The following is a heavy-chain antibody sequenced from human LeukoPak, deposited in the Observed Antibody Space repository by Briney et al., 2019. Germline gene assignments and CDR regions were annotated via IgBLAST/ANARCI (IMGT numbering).Heavy chain of an antibody. J-gene: IGHJ4*02. CDR2: IYTSGST. Sequence: SETLSLTCTVCGGSISSYYWSWIRQPPGKGLEWIGYIYTSGSTNYNPSLKSRVTISVDTSKNQFSLKLSSVTAADTAVYYCARQASIAALLFDYWGQGTLVTVSS. CDR3: ARQASIAALLFDY. V-gene: IGHV4-4*09. CDR1: GGSISSYY. D-gene: IGHD6-6*01.